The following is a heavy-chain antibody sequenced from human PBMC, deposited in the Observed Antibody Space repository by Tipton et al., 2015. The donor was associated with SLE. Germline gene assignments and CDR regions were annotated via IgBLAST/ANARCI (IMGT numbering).Heavy chain of an antibody. CDR3: ARLNSGTGDFEH. Sequence: TLSLTCTVSGGSISTYFWSWIRQPPGKGLEWIGYIYYSGSTNYNPSLKSRVTMSVDTSRTHFSLKMSSVTAADTAVYYCARLNSGTGDFEHWGQGTLVIVSS. D-gene: IGHD7-27*01. CDR1: GGSISTYF. J-gene: IGHJ4*02. V-gene: IGHV4-59*08. CDR2: IYYSGST.